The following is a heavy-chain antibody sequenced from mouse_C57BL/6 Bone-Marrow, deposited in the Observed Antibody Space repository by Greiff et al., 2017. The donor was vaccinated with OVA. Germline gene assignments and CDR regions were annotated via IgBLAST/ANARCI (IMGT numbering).Heavy chain of an antibody. Sequence: QVQLQQPGAELVKPGASVKMSCTASGYTFTSYWITWVKQRPGKGLEWIGDIYPGSGSTNYNEKFKSKATLTVDTSSSTSYMQLSNLTAEDSAVYYCVSVYYYGSSDNDYARDYWGQGTSVTVTS. CDR1: GYTFTSYW. J-gene: IGHJ4*01. V-gene: IGHV1-55*01. CDR2: IYPGSGST. CDR3: VSVYYYGSSDNDYARDY. D-gene: IGHD1-1*01.